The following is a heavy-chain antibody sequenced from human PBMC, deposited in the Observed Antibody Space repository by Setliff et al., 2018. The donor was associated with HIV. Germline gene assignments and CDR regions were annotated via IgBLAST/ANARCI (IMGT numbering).Heavy chain of an antibody. J-gene: IGHJ1*01. V-gene: IGHV3-15*01. CDR2: IKSKTDGGTT. Sequence: GGSLRLSCAASGFTFTNAWMSWVRQAPGKGREWVGRIKSKTDGGTTDFAAPVKGRFTISRDDSKNTLYLQMNSLKTEDTAIYYCTTARLQQWSEYFQHWGQGNLVTVSS. CDR3: TTARLQQWSEYFQH. CDR1: GFTFTNAW. D-gene: IGHD5-18*01.